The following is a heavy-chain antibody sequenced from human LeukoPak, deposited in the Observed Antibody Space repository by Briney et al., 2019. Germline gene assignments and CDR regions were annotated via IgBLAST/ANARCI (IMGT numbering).Heavy chain of an antibody. D-gene: IGHD3-22*01. Sequence: GGSLRLPCAASGFTFSSYAMSWVRQAPGKGLEWVSAISGSGGSTYYADSVKGRFTISRDNSKNTLYLQMNSLRAEDTAVYYCAKDYDSSGYYPDYWGQGTLVTVSS. CDR1: GFTFSSYA. V-gene: IGHV3-23*01. CDR2: ISGSGGST. CDR3: AKDYDSSGYYPDY. J-gene: IGHJ4*02.